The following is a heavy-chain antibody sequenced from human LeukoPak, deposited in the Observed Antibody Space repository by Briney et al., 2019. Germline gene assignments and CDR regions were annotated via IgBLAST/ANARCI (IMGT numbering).Heavy chain of an antibody. CDR3: AKIRSSSWYQSYFDY. J-gene: IGHJ4*02. V-gene: IGHV3-21*04. D-gene: IGHD6-13*01. Sequence: PGGSLRLSCAASGLTFSGYIMNWVRQDPGKGLEWVSSTSTSGTYMDYADSVKGRFIISRDNSKNTLYLQMNSLRAEDTAVYYCAKIRSSSWYQSYFDYWGQGTLVTVSS. CDR2: TSTSGTYM. CDR1: GLTFSGYI.